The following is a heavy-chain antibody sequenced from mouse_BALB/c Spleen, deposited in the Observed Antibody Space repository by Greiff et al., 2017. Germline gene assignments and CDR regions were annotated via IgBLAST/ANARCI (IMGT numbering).Heavy chain of an antibody. D-gene: IGHD2-1*01. Sequence: EVQGVESGGGLVQPGGSRKLSCAASGFTFSSFGMHWVRQAPEKGLEWVAYISSGSSTIYYADTVKGRFTISRDNPKNTLFLQMTSLRSEDTAMYYCARGYYGNYNYYAMDYWGQGTSVTVSS. CDR3: ARGYYGNYNYYAMDY. J-gene: IGHJ4*01. V-gene: IGHV5-17*02. CDR2: ISSGSSTI. CDR1: GFTFSSFG.